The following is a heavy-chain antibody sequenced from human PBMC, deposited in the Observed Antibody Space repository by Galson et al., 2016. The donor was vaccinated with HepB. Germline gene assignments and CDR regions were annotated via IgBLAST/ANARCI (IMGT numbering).Heavy chain of an antibody. Sequence: SLRLSCAVSGFTFDDYGMTWVRQAPGKGLEWVSGINWSGDSTAYADSVKGRFTMYRDDARNSLYLQMSSLRVEDTALYQCARGLVVSGMDVWGQGTTVTVSS. J-gene: IGHJ6*02. CDR3: ARGLVVSGMDV. D-gene: IGHD3-10*01. CDR2: INWSGDST. CDR1: GFTFDDYG. V-gene: IGHV3-20*01.